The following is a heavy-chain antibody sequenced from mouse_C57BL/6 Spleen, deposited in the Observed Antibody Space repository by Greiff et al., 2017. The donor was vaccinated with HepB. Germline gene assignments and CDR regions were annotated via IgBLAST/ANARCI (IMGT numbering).Heavy chain of an antibody. CDR2: ISSGSSTI. V-gene: IGHV5-17*01. J-gene: IGHJ2*01. CDR1: GFTFSDYG. CDR3: ARWGLRPFDY. D-gene: IGHD2-4*01. Sequence: DVMLVESGGGLVKPGGSLKLSCAASGFTFSDYGMHWVRQAPEKGLEWVAYISSGSSTIYYADTVKGRFTISRDNAKNTLFLQMTSLRSEDTAMYYCARWGLRPFDYWGQGTTLTVSS.